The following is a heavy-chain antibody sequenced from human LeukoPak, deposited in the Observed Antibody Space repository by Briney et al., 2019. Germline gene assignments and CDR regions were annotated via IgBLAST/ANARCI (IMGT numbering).Heavy chain of an antibody. Sequence: AGSLRLSCAASGFTFSSYSMNWVRQAPGKGLEWVSSTSSSSSYNYYAASVKGRFTISRANAKHSLYLQINITRAETTAVYYGARDHRYGALFAYWGQGTLVTVSS. D-gene: IGHD1-1*01. CDR2: TSSSSSYN. CDR1: GFTFSSYS. J-gene: IGHJ4*02. V-gene: IGHV3-21*01. CDR3: ARDHRYGALFAY.